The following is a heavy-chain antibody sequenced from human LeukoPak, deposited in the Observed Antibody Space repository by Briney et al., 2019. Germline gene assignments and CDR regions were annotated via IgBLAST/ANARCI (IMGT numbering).Heavy chain of an antibody. CDR2: IDYRGTA. D-gene: IGHD4-23*01. Sequence: SETLSLTCTVSGASISSSDGYFWAWIRQPPGKGPDWIGIIDYRGTAFYNPSLESRVTISVETSNNFFSLKVRSVSAADTAQYYRARQAGAGTRWDYFDYWGQGIQVTVSS. J-gene: IGHJ4*02. CDR3: ARQAGAGTRWDYFDY. CDR1: GASISSSDGYF. V-gene: IGHV4-39*01.